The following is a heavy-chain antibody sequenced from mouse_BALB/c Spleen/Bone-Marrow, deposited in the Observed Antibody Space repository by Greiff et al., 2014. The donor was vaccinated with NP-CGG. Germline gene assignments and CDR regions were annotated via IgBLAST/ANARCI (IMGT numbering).Heavy chain of an antibody. CDR3: APLSRYFDV. J-gene: IGHJ1*01. V-gene: IGHV1-28*01. CDR2: IDPFNGGT. CDR1: GYSFTSYY. Sequence: EVQLQQSGPELMKPGASVKISCKASGYSFTSYYMHWVKQSHGKSLEWIGYIDPFNGGTSYNQKFKGKATLTVDKSSSTAYMHLSSLTSEDSAVYYCAPLSRYFDVRGAGTTVTVSS. D-gene: IGHD6-2*01.